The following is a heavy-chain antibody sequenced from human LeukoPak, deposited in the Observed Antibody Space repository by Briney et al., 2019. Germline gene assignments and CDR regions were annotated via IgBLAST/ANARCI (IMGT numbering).Heavy chain of an antibody. CDR2: IGTAGDT. J-gene: IGHJ4*02. D-gene: IGHD3-10*01. CDR3: ARGYYYVSGSPLDY. CDR1: GFTFSSYD. V-gene: IGHV3-13*01. Sequence: GGSLRLSCAVSGFTFSSYDMDWVRHATGKGLEWVLAIGTAGDTYYPGSVKGRFTISRENAKNSLYLQMNSLRAGDTAVYYCARGYYYVSGSPLDYWGQGTLVTVSS.